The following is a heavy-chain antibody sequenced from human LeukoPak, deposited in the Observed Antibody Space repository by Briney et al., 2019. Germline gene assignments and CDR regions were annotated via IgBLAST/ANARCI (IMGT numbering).Heavy chain of an antibody. Sequence: SETLSLTCAVYGGSFSGYYWSWIRQPPGKGLEWIGEINHSGSTNYNPSLKSRVTISVDTSKNQFSLKLSSVTAADTAVYYCARGTCSSTICYMWYFDLWGRGTLVTVSS. J-gene: IGHJ2*01. CDR3: ARGTCSSTICYMWYFDL. CDR2: INHSGST. CDR1: GGSFSGYY. D-gene: IGHD2-2*02. V-gene: IGHV4-34*01.